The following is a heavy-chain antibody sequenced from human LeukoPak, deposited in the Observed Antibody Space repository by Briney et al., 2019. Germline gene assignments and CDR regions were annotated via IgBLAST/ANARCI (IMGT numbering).Heavy chain of an antibody. CDR1: GFTFSTYV. J-gene: IGHJ4*02. V-gene: IGHV3-23*01. D-gene: IGHD4-17*01. Sequence: GGSLRLSCAASGFTFSTYVMSWVRQAPGKGLEWVSAISGSGGSTYYADSVKGRFTISRDNAKNTLYPQMNSLRAEDTAVYYCARDRTSTYGDQFDYWGQGTLVAVSS. CDR3: ARDRTSTYGDQFDY. CDR2: ISGSGGST.